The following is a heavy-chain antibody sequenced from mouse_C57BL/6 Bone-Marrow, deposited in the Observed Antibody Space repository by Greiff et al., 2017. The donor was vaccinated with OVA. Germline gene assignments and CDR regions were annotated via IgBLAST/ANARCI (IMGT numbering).Heavy chain of an antibody. Sequence: EVQLQQSGPELVKPGASVKISCKASGYTFTDYYMNWVKQSHGKSLEWIGDINPNNGGTSYNQKFKGKATLTVDKSSSTAYMELRSLTSEDSAVYYCASCYYYGSSYYFDYWGQGTTLTVSS. V-gene: IGHV1-26*01. D-gene: IGHD1-1*01. CDR3: ASCYYYGSSYYFDY. CDR1: GYTFTDYY. CDR2: INPNNGGT. J-gene: IGHJ2*01.